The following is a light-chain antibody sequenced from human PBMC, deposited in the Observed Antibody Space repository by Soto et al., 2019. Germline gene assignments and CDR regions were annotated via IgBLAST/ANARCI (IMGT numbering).Light chain of an antibody. CDR1: QSVSSSH. V-gene: IGKV3-20*01. Sequence: EIVLSQSPGTLSLYQGERATLSCRASQSVSSSHLAWYQQKPGQAPRLLISGASSRATGIPDRFTGSGSGTDFTLTISRLEPEDFAVYYCPQYGSSPRTFGQGTKADI. J-gene: IGKJ1*01. CDR2: GAS. CDR3: PQYGSSPRT.